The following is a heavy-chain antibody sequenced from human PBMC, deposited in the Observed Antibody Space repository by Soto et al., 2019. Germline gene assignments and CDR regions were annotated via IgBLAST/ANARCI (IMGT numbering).Heavy chain of an antibody. D-gene: IGHD3-3*01. CDR2: INHSGST. CDR1: GGSFSGYY. V-gene: IGHV4-34*01. J-gene: IGHJ3*02. Sequence: SETLSLTCAVYGGSFSGYYWSWIRQPPGKGLEWIGEINHSGSTNYNPSLKSRVTISVDTSKNQFSLKLSSVTAADTAVYYCARGRRGLPYYDFWSGYYSSKAFDIWGQGTKVTVSS. CDR3: ARGRRGLPYYDFWSGYYSSKAFDI.